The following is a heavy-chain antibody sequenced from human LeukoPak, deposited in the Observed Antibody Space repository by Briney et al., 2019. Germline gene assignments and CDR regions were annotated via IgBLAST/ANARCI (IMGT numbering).Heavy chain of an antibody. D-gene: IGHD3-9*01. J-gene: IGHJ4*02. Sequence: PGASLRLSCAASGFIFRNYAMRWVREAPGRGVEGVSAITGSGATTYYAVSVTRRFTISTATSTNTLYVAMNTLRAEDTAVYYCAKWGDYDILTGYYVSDFWGQGTLVTVSS. CDR3: AKWGDYDILTGYYVSDF. CDR1: GFIFRNYA. V-gene: IGHV3-23*01. CDR2: ITGSGATT.